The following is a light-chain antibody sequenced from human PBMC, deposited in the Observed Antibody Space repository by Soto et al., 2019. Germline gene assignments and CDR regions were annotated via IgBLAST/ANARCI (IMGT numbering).Light chain of an antibody. CDR1: SSDVGAYKY. J-gene: IGLJ3*02. CDR3: TSYVGNDIWV. CDR2: EVT. Sequence: QSALTQPPSASGSPGQSVTISCTGTSSDVGAYKYVSWYQQYPGKAPKLMIYEVTKRPSGVPDRFSGSQCGNSASLTVSGLQAEDAEYYYSTSYVGNDIWVFGGGTQVTVL. V-gene: IGLV2-8*01.